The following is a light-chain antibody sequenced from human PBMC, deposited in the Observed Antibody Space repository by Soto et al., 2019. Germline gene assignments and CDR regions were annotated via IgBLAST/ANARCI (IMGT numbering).Light chain of an antibody. J-gene: IGKJ1*01. CDR1: QGISNY. Sequence: DIQMTQSPSSLSASVGDRVTITCRASQGISNYLAWYQQQPGKVPKLLIYVASTLQSGVPSRFSGSGSRTDFTLTISSLQPEDVATYYCQEYNSAPWTFGQGTKVEIK. CDR3: QEYNSAPWT. CDR2: VAS. V-gene: IGKV1-27*01.